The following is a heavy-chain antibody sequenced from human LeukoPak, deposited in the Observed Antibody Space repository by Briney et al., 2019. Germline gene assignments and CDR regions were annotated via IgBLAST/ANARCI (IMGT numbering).Heavy chain of an antibody. CDR2: ITYDGSNK. Sequence: GGSLRLYCAASGFTFSSYGMHWVRQAPGKGLEWVAVITYDGSNKYYADSVKGRFTISRDNSKNTLYLQMSSRRAEDTAVYYCAKDSGQWLVNGMDVWGQGTTVTVSS. J-gene: IGHJ6*02. V-gene: IGHV3-30*18. D-gene: IGHD6-19*01. CDR1: GFTFSSYG. CDR3: AKDSGQWLVNGMDV.